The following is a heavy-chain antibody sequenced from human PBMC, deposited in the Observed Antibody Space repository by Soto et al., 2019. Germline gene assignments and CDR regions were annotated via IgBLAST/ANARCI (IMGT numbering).Heavy chain of an antibody. V-gene: IGHV2-5*02. Sequence: SGPTLVNPTQTLTMTCSFSGFSLSTSGVGVGWIRQPPGKALEWLALIYWDDDKRYSPSLKSRLTITKDTSKNQVVLTMTNMDPVDTATYYCAHSSSPRFGWNLFDYWGQGTLVTVSS. CDR1: GFSLSTSGVG. CDR2: IYWDDDK. J-gene: IGHJ4*02. D-gene: IGHD1-1*01. CDR3: AHSSSPRFGWNLFDY.